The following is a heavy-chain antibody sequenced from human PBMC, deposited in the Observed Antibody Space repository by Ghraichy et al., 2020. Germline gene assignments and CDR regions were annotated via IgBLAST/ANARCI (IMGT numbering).Heavy chain of an antibody. CDR3: ARGRGEISRTGRKRPNFDY. Sequence: SETLSLTCAVYGGSFSGYYWSWIRQPPGKGLEWIGEINHSGSTNYNPSLKSRVTISVDTSKNQFSLKLSSVTAADTAVYYCARGRGEISRTGRKRPNFDYWGQGTLVTVSS. V-gene: IGHV4-34*01. J-gene: IGHJ4*02. CDR2: INHSGST. D-gene: IGHD3-10*01. CDR1: GGSFSGYY.